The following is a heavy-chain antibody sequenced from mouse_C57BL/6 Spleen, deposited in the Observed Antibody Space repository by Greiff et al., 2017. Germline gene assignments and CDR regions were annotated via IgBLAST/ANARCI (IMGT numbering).Heavy chain of an antibody. Sequence: QVQLKESGAELVRPGASVTLSCKASGYTFTDYEMHWVKQTPVHGLEWIGAIDPETGGTAYNQKFKGKAILTADKSSSTAYMELRSLTAEDSAVYYCTGYCGSSYGYWGQGTTLTVSS. CDR2: IDPETGGT. D-gene: IGHD1-1*01. CDR1: GYTFTDYE. CDR3: TGYCGSSYGY. V-gene: IGHV1-15*01. J-gene: IGHJ2*01.